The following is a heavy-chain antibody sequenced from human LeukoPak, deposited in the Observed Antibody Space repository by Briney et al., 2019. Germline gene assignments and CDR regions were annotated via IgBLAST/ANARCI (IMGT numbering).Heavy chain of an antibody. J-gene: IGHJ3*02. CDR1: GFTFSSYS. Sequence: RGSLRLSCAASGFTFSSYSMNWVRQAPGKGLEWVSYISSSSSTIYYADSVKGRFTISRDNAKNSLYLQMNSLRAEDTAVYYCARDLGGSGSYGLDAFDIWGQGTMVTVSS. CDR3: ARDLGGSGSYGLDAFDI. V-gene: IGHV3-48*04. D-gene: IGHD3-10*01. CDR2: ISSSSSTI.